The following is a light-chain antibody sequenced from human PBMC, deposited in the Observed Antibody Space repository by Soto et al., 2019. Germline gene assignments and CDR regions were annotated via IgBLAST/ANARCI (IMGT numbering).Light chain of an antibody. CDR1: RSNIGSNT. V-gene: IGLV1-44*01. CDR3: AEWDDSLNNYV. Sequence: QSVLPKPPSASGTPLQRVTISCSGSRSNIGSNTVNWYQQLPGTAPKLLIYSNNQRPSGVPDRFSGSKSGTSASLAISGLQSEDESDYYCAEWDDSLNNYVFGTGSKVTV. J-gene: IGLJ1*01. CDR2: SNN.